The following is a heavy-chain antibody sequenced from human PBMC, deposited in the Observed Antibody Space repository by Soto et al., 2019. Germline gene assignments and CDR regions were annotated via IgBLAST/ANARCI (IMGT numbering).Heavy chain of an antibody. V-gene: IGHV3-64*01. Sequence: GGSLRLSCAASGFTFRSYAMHWVRQAPGKGLEYVSAISSNGGSTYYANSVKGRFTISRDNSKNTLYLQMGSLRAEYMAAYYCARDRGFGYDDAFDIWGQGTMVTVSS. CDR1: GFTFRSYA. CDR3: ARDRGFGYDDAFDI. CDR2: ISSNGGST. J-gene: IGHJ3*02. D-gene: IGHD5-12*01.